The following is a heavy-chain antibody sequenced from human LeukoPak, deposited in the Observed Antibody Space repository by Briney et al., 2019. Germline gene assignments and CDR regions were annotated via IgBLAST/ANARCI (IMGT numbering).Heavy chain of an antibody. CDR1: GGSISSHF. V-gene: IGHV4-59*11. CDR3: ARDSSDAFDI. J-gene: IGHJ3*02. CDR2: IYSGSGTT. Sequence: SETLSLTCTVSGGSISSHFWTWIRQPPGKGLEWIGYIYSGSGTTNYNPSLESRVTISVDTSKNQFSLKLSSVTAADTAVYYCARDSSDAFDIWGQGTMVTVSS.